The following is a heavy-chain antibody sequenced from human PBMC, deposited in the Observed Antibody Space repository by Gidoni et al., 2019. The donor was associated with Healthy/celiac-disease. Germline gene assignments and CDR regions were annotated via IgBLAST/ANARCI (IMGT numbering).Heavy chain of an antibody. CDR3: AREQGWDY. D-gene: IGHD2-15*01. CDR2: ISSSSSTI. CDR1: GFTFSSYS. J-gene: IGHJ4*02. V-gene: IGHV3-48*01. Sequence: EVQLVESVGGLVQPGGSLRLSCAASGFTFSSYSMNWVRQAPGKGLEWVSYISSSSSTIYYADSVKGRFTIYRDNDKNSLYLQMNSLRAEDTAVYYCAREQGWDYWGQGTLVTVSS.